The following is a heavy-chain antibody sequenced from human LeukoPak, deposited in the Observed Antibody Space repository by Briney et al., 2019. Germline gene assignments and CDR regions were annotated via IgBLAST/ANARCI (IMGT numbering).Heavy chain of an antibody. J-gene: IGHJ3*01. CDR3: VKDASWAFDF. Sequence: PGGSLRLSCAASGFTSSSYWMSWVRQAPGKGLEWVGFIWLDGSRQKNADSVKGRFTLSRDNSKSTLYLQMNSLRPEDTAVYYCVKDASWAFDFWGQGTTVTVSS. V-gene: IGHV3-30*02. CDR2: IWLDGSRQ. CDR1: GFTSSSYW.